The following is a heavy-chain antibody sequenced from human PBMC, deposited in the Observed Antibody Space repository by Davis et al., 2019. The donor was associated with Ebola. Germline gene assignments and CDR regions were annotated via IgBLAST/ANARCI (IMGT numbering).Heavy chain of an antibody. CDR3: AREVKVPGYSSSWYLQSYVYYGMDV. CDR1: GFTFSSYA. Sequence: GESLKISCAASGFTFSSYAMSWVRQAPGKGLEWVSAISGSGGSTYYADSVKGRFTISRDNSKNTLYLQMNSLRAEDTAVYYCAREVKVPGYSSSWYLQSYVYYGMDVWGQGTTVTVSS. V-gene: IGHV3-23*01. D-gene: IGHD6-13*01. J-gene: IGHJ6*02. CDR2: ISGSGGST.